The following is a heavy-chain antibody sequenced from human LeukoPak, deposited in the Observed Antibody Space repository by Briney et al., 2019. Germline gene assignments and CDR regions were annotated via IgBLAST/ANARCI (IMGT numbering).Heavy chain of an antibody. CDR3: VRDLMGEAATTAYLHH. J-gene: IGHJ1*01. CDR1: GFTFSDYS. D-gene: IGHD1-26*01. CDR2: INRNSRHE. Sequence: GGSLRLSCAASGFTFSDYSMNWVRQAPGKGLEWVSSINRNSRHEYYAGSVKGRFTISRDNAKNSLYLQMNSLRAEDMAVYYCVRDLMGEAATTAYLHHWGQGTLVTVSS. V-gene: IGHV3-21*01.